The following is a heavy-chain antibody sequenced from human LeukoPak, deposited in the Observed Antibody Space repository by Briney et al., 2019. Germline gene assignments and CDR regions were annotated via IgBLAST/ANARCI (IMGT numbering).Heavy chain of an antibody. CDR3: ARDSYYDSSAYYYYMDV. Sequence: EASVKVSCKASGYTFTGYYMHWVRQAPGQGLEWMGWINPNSGGTNYAQKFQGRVTMTRDTSISTAYMELSRLRSDDTAVYYCARDSYYDSSAYYYYMDVWGKGTTVTVSS. CDR1: GYTFTGYY. V-gene: IGHV1-2*02. J-gene: IGHJ6*03. D-gene: IGHD3-22*01. CDR2: INPNSGGT.